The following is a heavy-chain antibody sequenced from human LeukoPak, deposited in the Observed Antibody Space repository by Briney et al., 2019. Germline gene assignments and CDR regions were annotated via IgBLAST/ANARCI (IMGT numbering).Heavy chain of an antibody. J-gene: IGHJ4*02. CDR3: GRYLNY. CDR2: ITTSGSKT. V-gene: IGHV3-48*03. D-gene: IGHD3-10*01. Sequence: GGSLRLSCAASGFTFSSHEMNWVGQAPGKGLEWISHITTSGSKTYYADSVKGRFTISRDNAKSSLYLQMNTLRAEDTAVYYCGRYLNYWGQGTLVTVSS. CDR1: GFTFSSHE.